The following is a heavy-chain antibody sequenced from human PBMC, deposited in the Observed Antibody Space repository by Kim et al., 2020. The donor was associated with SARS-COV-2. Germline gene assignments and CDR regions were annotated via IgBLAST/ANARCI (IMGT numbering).Heavy chain of an antibody. J-gene: IGHJ6*02. V-gene: IGHV4-34*01. CDR1: GGSFSGYY. D-gene: IGHD3-9*01. CDR3: ARGGRYFDWLLDYYYYGMDV. CDR2: INHSGST. Sequence: SETLSLTCAVYGGSFSGYYWSWIRQPPGKGLEWIGEINHSGSTNYNPSLKSRVTISVDTSKNQFSLKLSSVTAADTAVYYCARGGRYFDWLLDYYYYGMDVWGQGTTVTVSS.